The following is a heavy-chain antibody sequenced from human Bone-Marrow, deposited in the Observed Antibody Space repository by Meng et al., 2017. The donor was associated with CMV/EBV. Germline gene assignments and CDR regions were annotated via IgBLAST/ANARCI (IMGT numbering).Heavy chain of an antibody. Sequence: GGSLRLSCAASGFILSNNYMSWVRQAPGKGLKWVSVIYTGGGTYYTDSVKGRFTISRDNSKDTLYLQMNSLRAEDTAVYYCARSTPEAFDIWGRGTMVTVSS. CDR2: IYTGGGT. D-gene: IGHD2-15*01. CDR1: GFILSNNY. CDR3: ARSTPEAFDI. V-gene: IGHV3-53*01. J-gene: IGHJ3*02.